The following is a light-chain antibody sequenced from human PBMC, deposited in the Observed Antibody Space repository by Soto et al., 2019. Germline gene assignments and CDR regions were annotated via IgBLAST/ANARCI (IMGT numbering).Light chain of an antibody. CDR3: QHYGSPGT. J-gene: IGKJ1*01. CDR1: QSVSNNY. V-gene: IGKV3-20*01. CDR2: GSS. Sequence: EIVLTQSPGTLSLSPGERATLSCRASQSVSNNYLAWYQQKPGQAPRLLIYGSSNSATGIPDRFSGSGSGTDFTLTISRLEPEYFAVYYCQHYGSPGTFGQGTKVDIK.